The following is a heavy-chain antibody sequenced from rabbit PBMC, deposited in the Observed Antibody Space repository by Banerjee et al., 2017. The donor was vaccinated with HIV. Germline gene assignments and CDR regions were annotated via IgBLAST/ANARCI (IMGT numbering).Heavy chain of an antibody. V-gene: IGHV1S7*01. CDR3: ARDSSSSFSSYGMDL. CDR2: IYAGSGST. Sequence: QLEETGGGLVQPGGSLTLSCTASGFTISSYYMTWVRQTPGKGLEWIGIIYAGSGSTDYANWVNGRFTISSDNAQNTVDLQMNSLTAADTATYFCARDSSSSFSSYGMDLRGQGTLVTVS. J-gene: IGHJ6*01. D-gene: IGHD1-1*01. CDR1: GFTISSYY.